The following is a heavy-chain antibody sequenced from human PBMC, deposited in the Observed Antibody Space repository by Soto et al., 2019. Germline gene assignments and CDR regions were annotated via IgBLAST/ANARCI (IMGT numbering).Heavy chain of an antibody. D-gene: IGHD6-13*01. CDR3: ARCIAAAGPIDY. J-gene: IGHJ4*02. CDR2: IYHSGST. V-gene: IGHV4-4*02. CDR1: GGSISSSNG. Sequence: QVQLQESGPGLVKPSGTLSLTCAVSGGSISSSNGWSWVRQPPGKGLEWIGAIYHSGSTNYNPSLQSRVTISVDKSKSQFSLKLSSLTAEDTAVYYCARCIAAAGPIDYWGQGTLVTVSS.